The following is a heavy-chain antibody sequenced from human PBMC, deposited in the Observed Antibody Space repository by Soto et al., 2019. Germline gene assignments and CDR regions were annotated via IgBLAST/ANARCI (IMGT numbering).Heavy chain of an antibody. D-gene: IGHD3-3*01. Sequence: ASVKVSCKASGYTFTSYDINWVRQAPGQGLEWMGWIDPNSGGTNYAQKFQGWVTMTRDTSISTAYMELSRLRSDDTAVYYCARGRTYYDFWSGYPRLDAFDIWGQGTMVTVSS. J-gene: IGHJ3*02. CDR2: IDPNSGGT. CDR1: GYTFTSYD. V-gene: IGHV1-2*04. CDR3: ARGRTYYDFWSGYPRLDAFDI.